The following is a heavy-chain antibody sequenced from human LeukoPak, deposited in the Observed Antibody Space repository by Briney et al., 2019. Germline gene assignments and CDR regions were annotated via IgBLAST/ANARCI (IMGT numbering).Heavy chain of an antibody. D-gene: IGHD3-22*01. CDR2: ISGSGGST. CDR3: AKVPNYDSSGYYSVYFDY. V-gene: IGHV3-23*01. J-gene: IGHJ4*02. Sequence: GGSLRLSRAASGFTFSSYAMSWVRQAPGKGLEWVSAISGSGGSTYYADSVKGRFTISRDNSKNTLYLQMNSLRAEDTAVYYCAKVPNYDSSGYYSVYFDYWGQGTLVTVSS. CDR1: GFTFSSYA.